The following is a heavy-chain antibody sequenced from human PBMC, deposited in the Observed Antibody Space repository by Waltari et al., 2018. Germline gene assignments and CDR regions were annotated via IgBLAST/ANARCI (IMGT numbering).Heavy chain of an antibody. CDR3: AREPGGYCTASSCFGLDS. CDR1: GGSVSSGSHY. V-gene: IGHV4-61*01. J-gene: IGHJ5*01. D-gene: IGHD2-8*02. Sequence: QVQLQESGPGLVKPSETLSLTCNVSGGSVSSGSHYWTWIRQPPGKTLEWIGYVYKRGTTNYQHSLRSRVTISVETSKNQFSLKLRSVTAADTGIYYCAREPGGYCTASSCFGLDSWGQGTQVTVSS. CDR2: VYKRGTT.